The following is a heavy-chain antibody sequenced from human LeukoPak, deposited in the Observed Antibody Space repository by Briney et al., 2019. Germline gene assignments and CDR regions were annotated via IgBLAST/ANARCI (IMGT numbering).Heavy chain of an antibody. CDR2: MYFNSGAT. J-gene: IGHJ3*02. Sequence: ASVRLSCKASGFTFRDYYVQWVRQVPGQGLEWVGWMYFNSGATRYAPKFQGRVTLTGDTSINTVYMELVSLGSDDTAMYYCAREGSSASGQDWYAFDIWSQETMVTVSS. D-gene: IGHD5-12*01. V-gene: IGHV1-2*02. CDR1: GFTFRDYY. CDR3: AREGSSASGQDWYAFDI.